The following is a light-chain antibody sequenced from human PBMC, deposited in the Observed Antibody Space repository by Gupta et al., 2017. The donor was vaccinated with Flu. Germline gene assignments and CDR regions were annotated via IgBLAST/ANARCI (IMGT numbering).Light chain of an antibody. J-gene: IGKJ4*01. CDR3: QQYYSTPT. V-gene: IGKV4-1*01. CDR1: QSILYSSNNKYY. Sequence: DIVITQSLDPLVASPGERAYINCKSSQSILYSSNNKYYLAWYQQKPGQPPKLLIYWASTRESGVPDRFRGSGSGTDFTLTISSLQAEDVAVYYCQQYYSTPTFGGGTKVEIK. CDR2: WAS.